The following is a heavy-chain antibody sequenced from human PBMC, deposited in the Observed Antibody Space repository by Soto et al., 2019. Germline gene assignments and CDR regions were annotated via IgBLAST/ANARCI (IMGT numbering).Heavy chain of an antibody. CDR3: ARQGKKRDY. V-gene: IGHV4-39*01. CDR1: GCSISSSSYY. Sequence: AETLSLTCTGSGCSISSSSYYWGWIRQPPGKGLEWIGSIYYSGSTYYNPSLKSRVTISVDTSKNQFSLKPSSVTAADTAVYYCARQGKKRDYWAQAPLATVSS. CDR2: IYYSGST. J-gene: IGHJ4*02.